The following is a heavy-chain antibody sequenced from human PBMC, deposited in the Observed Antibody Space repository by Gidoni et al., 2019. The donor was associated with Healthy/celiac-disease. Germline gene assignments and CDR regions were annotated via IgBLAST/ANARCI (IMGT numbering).Heavy chain of an antibody. D-gene: IGHD6-13*01. CDR2: ISSNGGST. CDR3: VKDLRSSSWGWFDP. CDR1: GFTFSSYA. Sequence: EVQLVESGGGLVQPGGSLRLSCSASGFTFSSYALHWVRQAPGKGLEYVSAISSNGGSTYYADSVKGRFTISRDNSKNTLYLQMSSLRAEDTAVYYCVKDLRSSSWGWFDPWGQGTLVTVSS. J-gene: IGHJ5*02. V-gene: IGHV3-64D*06.